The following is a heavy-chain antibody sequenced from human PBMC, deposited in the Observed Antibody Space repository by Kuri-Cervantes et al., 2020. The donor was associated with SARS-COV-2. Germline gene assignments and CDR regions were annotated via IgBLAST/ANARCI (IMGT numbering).Heavy chain of an antibody. CDR3: ARGGYSSGWFAYYFDY. CDR1: GFTFDDYG. Sequence: GESLKISCAASGFTFDDYGMNWVRQAPGKGLEWVSGINWNGGSTGHADSVKGRFTISRDNAKNSLYLQMNSLRAEDTALYYCARGGYSSGWFAYYFDYWGQGTLVTVSS. J-gene: IGHJ4*02. CDR2: INWNGGST. V-gene: IGHV3-20*04. D-gene: IGHD6-19*01.